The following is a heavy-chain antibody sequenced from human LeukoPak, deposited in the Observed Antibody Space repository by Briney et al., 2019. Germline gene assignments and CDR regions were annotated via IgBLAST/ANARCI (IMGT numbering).Heavy chain of an antibody. CDR1: GYTFTGYY. J-gene: IGHJ2*01. CDR3: ARDSSGYYFKSSWYFDL. Sequence: ASVKVSCKASGYTFTGYYMHWVRQAPGQGLEWMGWINPNGGGTNYAQKFQGRVTMTRDTSISTAYMELSRLRSDDTAVYYCARDSSGYYFKSSWYFDLWGRGTLVTVSS. D-gene: IGHD3-22*01. V-gene: IGHV1-2*02. CDR2: INPNGGGT.